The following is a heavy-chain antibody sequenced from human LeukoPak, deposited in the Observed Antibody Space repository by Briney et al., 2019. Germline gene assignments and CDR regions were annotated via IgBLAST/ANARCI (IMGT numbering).Heavy chain of an antibody. CDR1: GGSISSHS. CDR2: IYYSGSI. D-gene: IGHD3-22*01. CDR3: ARDQNYDSSGSFGMDV. Sequence: SETLSLTCTVSGGSISSHSWSWIRQPPGKGLEWIGNIYYSGSIKYNPSLKSRVTTSVDTSKNKFSLKLSSVTAADTAVYYCARDQNYDSSGSFGMDVWGQGTTVTVSS. J-gene: IGHJ6*02. V-gene: IGHV4-59*11.